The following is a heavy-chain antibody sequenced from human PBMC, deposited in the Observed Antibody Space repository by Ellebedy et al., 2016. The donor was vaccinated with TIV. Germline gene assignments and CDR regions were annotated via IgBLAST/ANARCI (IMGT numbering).Heavy chain of an antibody. CDR2: INHSGST. CDR3: ARGLGYSSSWYDY. V-gene: IGHV4-34*01. J-gene: IGHJ4*02. Sequence: GSLRLSXAASGFTFSDYYMSWIRQPPGKGLEWIGEINHSGSTNYNPSLKSRVTISVDTSKNQFSLKLSSVTAADTAVYYCARGLGYSSSWYDYWGQGTLVTVSS. D-gene: IGHD6-13*01. CDR1: GFTFSDYY.